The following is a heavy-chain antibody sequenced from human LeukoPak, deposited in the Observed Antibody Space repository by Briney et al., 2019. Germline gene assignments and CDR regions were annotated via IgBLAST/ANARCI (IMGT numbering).Heavy chain of an antibody. CDR2: INHSGST. V-gene: IGHV4-34*01. D-gene: IGHD6-13*01. CDR3: ARAGYSSSWRFDY. CDR1: GGSFSGSY. Sequence: PSETLSLTCAVYGGSFSGSYWSWIRQPPGKGLEWIGEINHSGSTNYNPSLKSRVTISVDTSKNQFSLKLSSVTAADTAVYYCARAGYSSSWRFDYWGQGTLVTVSS. J-gene: IGHJ4*02.